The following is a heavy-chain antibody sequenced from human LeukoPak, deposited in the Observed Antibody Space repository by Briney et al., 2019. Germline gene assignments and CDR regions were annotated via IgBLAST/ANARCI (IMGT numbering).Heavy chain of an antibody. D-gene: IGHD4-17*01. CDR2: INDSGRT. J-gene: IGHJ5*02. CDR1: GGSFSGYY. V-gene: IGHV4-34*01. CDR3: AKSGDDYGDYNWFDP. Sequence: KPSETLSLTCAVYGGSFSGYYWSWIRQPPGKGLEWIGEINDSGRTNHNPSLKSRVTISIDTSKKQISLNLSSVTAADTATYYCAKSGDDYGDYNWFDPWGQGTLVTVPS.